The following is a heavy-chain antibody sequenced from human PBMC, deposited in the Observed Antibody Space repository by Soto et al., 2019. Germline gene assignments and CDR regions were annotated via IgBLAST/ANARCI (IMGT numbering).Heavy chain of an antibody. CDR2: ISAYNGNT. CDR1: GYTFTSYG. J-gene: IGHJ6*02. CDR3: ARDVIAAAGTGAYYYYGMDV. Sequence: ASVKVSCKASGYTFTSYGISWVRQAPGQGLEWMGWISAYNGNTNYAQKLQGRVTMTTDTSTSTAYMELRSLRSDDTAVYYCARDVIAAAGTGAYYYYGMDVWGQGTTVTVSS. V-gene: IGHV1-18*01. D-gene: IGHD6-13*01.